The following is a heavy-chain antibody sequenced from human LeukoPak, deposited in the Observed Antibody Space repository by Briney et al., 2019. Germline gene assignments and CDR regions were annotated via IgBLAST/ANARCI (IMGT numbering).Heavy chain of an antibody. D-gene: IGHD3-10*01. CDR2: ISHSGSN. CDR1: GGSISSSNW. Sequence: SGTLSLTCAVSGGSISSSNWWSWVRPPPGKGLEWIGEISHSGSNNYNPSLKSRVTISVDKSKNQFSLKLSSVTAADTAVYYCARGPNYYASGSDAFDIWGQGTMVTVSS. CDR3: ARGPNYYASGSDAFDI. J-gene: IGHJ3*02. V-gene: IGHV4-4*02.